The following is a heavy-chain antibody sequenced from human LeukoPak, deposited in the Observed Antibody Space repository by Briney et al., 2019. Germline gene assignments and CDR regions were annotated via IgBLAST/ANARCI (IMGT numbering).Heavy chain of an antibody. CDR3: AKGAVGTIFGVVTRMYYFDY. CDR1: GFTFSSYA. J-gene: IGHJ4*02. D-gene: IGHD3-3*01. V-gene: IGHV3-23*01. CDR2: ISGSGGST. Sequence: PGGSLRLSCAASGFTFSSYAMSWVRQAPGEGLEWVSAISGSGGSTYYADSVKGRFTISRDNSKNTLYLQMNSLRAEDTAVYYCAKGAVGTIFGVVTRMYYFDYWGQGTLVTVSS.